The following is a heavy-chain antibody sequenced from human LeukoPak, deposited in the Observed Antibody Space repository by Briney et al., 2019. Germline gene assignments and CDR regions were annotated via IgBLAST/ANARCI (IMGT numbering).Heavy chain of an antibody. CDR1: GITFNNYV. J-gene: IGHJ4*02. Sequence: PGGSLRLSCAASGITFNNYVMHWVRQVPGKGLEWVAFIRNDGSNKNYADSVKGRLTVSRDNSKNTVYLQMNSLRAEDTAVYFCASDYGGNSYYFDYWGQGSLVTVSS. CDR3: ASDYGGNSYYFDY. D-gene: IGHD4-23*01. CDR2: IRNDGSNK. V-gene: IGHV3-30*02.